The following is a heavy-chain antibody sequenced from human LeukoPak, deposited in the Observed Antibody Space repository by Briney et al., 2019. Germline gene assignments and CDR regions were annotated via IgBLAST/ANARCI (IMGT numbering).Heavy chain of an antibody. V-gene: IGHV4-34*01. D-gene: IGHD4/OR15-4a*01. Sequence: SETLSLTCAVYGGSFSGYYWSWIRQPPGKGLEWIGEINHSGSTNYNPSLKSRVTTSVDTSKNQFSLKLSSVTAADTAVYYCARGLGLLDVWGQGTTVTVSS. J-gene: IGHJ6*02. CDR3: ARGLGLLDV. CDR1: GGSFSGYY. CDR2: INHSGST.